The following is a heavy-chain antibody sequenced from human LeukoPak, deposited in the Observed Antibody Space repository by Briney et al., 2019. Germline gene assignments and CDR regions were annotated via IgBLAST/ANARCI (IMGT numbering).Heavy chain of an antibody. Sequence: SSETLSLTCAVYGGSFSGYYWSWIRQPPGKGLEWIGEINHSGSTNYNPSLKSRVTISVDTSKNQFSLKLSSVTAADTAVYYCARGITIFGVVIESRWFGWFDPWGQGTLVTVSS. CDR3: ARGITIFGVVIESRWFGWFDP. CDR1: GGSFSGYY. CDR2: INHSGST. V-gene: IGHV4-34*01. D-gene: IGHD3-3*01. J-gene: IGHJ5*02.